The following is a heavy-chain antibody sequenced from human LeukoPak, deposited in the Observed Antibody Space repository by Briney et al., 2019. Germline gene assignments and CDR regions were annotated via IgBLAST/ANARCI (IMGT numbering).Heavy chain of an antibody. CDR1: GYTFTSDY. V-gene: IGHV1-46*01. J-gene: IGHJ4*02. D-gene: IGHD1-26*01. CDR2: INPSGGST. Sequence: ASVKDSCKASGYTFTSDYMHWVRQAPGQGLEWMGIINPSGGSTSYAHKFQGRVTMTRDTSTSTVYMELSSLRSEDTAVYDCARVLWELGLDYWGQGTLVTVSS. CDR3: ARVLWELGLDY.